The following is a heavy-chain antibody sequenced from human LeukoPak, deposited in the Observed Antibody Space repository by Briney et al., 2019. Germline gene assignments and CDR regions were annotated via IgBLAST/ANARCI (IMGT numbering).Heavy chain of an antibody. CDR2: INPSGGST. Sequence: ASVKVSCKASGYTFTSYYMHWVRQAPGQGLEWMGIINPSGGSTSYAQKFQGRVTMTRDTSTSTVYMELSSLRSEDTAVYYCARPGSSWYSDNVHAFDIWGQGTMVTVSS. V-gene: IGHV1-46*01. D-gene: IGHD6-13*01. CDR3: ARPGSSWYSDNVHAFDI. J-gene: IGHJ3*02. CDR1: GYTFTSYY.